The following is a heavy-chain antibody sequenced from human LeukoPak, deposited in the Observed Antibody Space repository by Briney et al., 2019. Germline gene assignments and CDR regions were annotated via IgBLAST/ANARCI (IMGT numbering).Heavy chain of an antibody. CDR3: ARDSDYSGNGNGDWFDP. D-gene: IGHD4-11*01. V-gene: IGHV1-18*04. CDR1: GFRFSSFG. Sequence: ASVKVSCKASGFRFSSFGVSWVRQAPGQGLEWMGGISNYFGVTHYAEKFEDRVTMTVDTSTTTVYMELRSLKYDDTAIYYCARDSDYSGNGNGDWFDPWGQGTVVIVSS. J-gene: IGHJ5*02. CDR2: ISNYFGVT.